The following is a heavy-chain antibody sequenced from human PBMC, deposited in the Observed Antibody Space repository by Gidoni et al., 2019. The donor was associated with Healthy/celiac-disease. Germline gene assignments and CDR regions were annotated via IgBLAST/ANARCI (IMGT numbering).Heavy chain of an antibody. J-gene: IGHJ6*02. CDR2: IKQDGSEK. Sequence: VQLVESGGGLVQPGGSLRLSCAASGFTFSSYWMSWVRQAPGKGLEWVANIKQDGSEKYYVDSVKGRFTISRDNAKNSLYLQMNSLRAEDTAVYYCARVSGTRRFYYYYYYGMDVWGQGTTVTVSS. CDR1: GFTFSSYW. V-gene: IGHV3-7*01. D-gene: IGHD3-3*01. CDR3: ARVSGTRRFYYYYYYGMDV.